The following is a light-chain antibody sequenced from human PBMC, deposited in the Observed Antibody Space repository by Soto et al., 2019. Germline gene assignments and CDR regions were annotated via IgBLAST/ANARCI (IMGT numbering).Light chain of an antibody. Sequence: QSVLTQPPSASGTPGQRVTISCSGSSSNIGSYSVNWYQQLPGTAPKLLIYNNNQRPSGVPDRFSGSKSGTSASLPISGLXXXXEAGYYCAAWDASLNGPVFGGGTKLTVL. J-gene: IGLJ2*01. CDR3: AAWDASLNGPV. CDR1: SSNIGSYS. CDR2: NNN. V-gene: IGLV1-44*01.